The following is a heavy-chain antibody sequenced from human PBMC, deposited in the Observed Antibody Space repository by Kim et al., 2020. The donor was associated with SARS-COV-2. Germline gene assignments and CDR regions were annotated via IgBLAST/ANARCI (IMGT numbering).Heavy chain of an antibody. V-gene: IGHV3-23*01. CDR3: AKTGPPKPWRPTVTTVLSDY. CDR2: ISGSGGST. CDR1: GFTFSSYA. Sequence: GGSLRLSCAASGFTFSSYAMSWIRQAPGKGLEWVSAISGSGGSTYYADSVKGRFTISRDNSKNTLYLQMNSLRAEDTAVYYCAKTGPPKPWRPTVTTVLSDYWGQGTLVTVSS. D-gene: IGHD4-4*01. J-gene: IGHJ4*02.